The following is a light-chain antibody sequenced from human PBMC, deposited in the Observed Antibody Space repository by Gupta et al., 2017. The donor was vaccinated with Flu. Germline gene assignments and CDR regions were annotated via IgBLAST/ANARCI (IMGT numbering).Light chain of an antibody. CDR3: QHLNSYPIT. V-gene: IGKV1-9*01. J-gene: IGKJ3*01. CDR1: QGISSY. Sequence: DIQLSQSPSFLSASVGDRVTITCRASQGISSYLAWYQQKPGKAPKLLIYAASTLQSGVPSRFSGSGSGTEFTLTISSLQPEDFATYYCQHLNSYPITFGHGTKVDIK. CDR2: AAS.